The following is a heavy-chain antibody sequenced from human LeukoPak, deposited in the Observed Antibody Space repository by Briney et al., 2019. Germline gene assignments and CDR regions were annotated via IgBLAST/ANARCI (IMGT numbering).Heavy chain of an antibody. J-gene: IGHJ4*02. D-gene: IGHD2-21*01. Sequence: GGSLRLSCVVSGFSVSNSGMSWGRQAPGKGLDWISAISVDGKTAYYADSVKGRFTISRDNSKNTLYLQMNSLRAEDTALYYCAKGHIDSEWLYFDSWGQGTLVTVSS. V-gene: IGHV3-23*01. CDR2: ISVDGKTA. CDR1: GFSVSNSG. CDR3: AKGHIDSEWLYFDS.